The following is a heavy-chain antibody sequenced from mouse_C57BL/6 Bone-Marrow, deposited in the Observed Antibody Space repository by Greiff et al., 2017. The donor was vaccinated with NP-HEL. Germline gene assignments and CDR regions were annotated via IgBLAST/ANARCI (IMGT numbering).Heavy chain of an antibody. CDR1: GFTFSDYY. CDR2: INYDGSST. Sequence: EVMLVESEGGLVQPGSSMKLSCTASGFTFSDYYMAWVRQVPEKGLEWVANINYDGSSTYYLDSLKSRFIISRDNAKNILYLQMSSLKSEDTATYYCARKLYGSSLWYFDVWGTGTTVTVSS. CDR3: ARKLYGSSLWYFDV. J-gene: IGHJ1*03. D-gene: IGHD1-1*01. V-gene: IGHV5-16*01.